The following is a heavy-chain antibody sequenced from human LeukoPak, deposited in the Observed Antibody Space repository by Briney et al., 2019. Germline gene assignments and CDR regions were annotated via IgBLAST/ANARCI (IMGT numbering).Heavy chain of an antibody. CDR1: GFTFSSYS. V-gene: IGHV3-23*01. CDR3: AKPRYSSSWSNAFDI. CDR2: ISGSGGST. Sequence: PGGSLRLSCAASGFTFSSYSMSWVRQAPGKGLEWVSAISGSGGSTYYADSVKGRFTISRDNSKNTLYLQMNSLRAEDTAVYYCAKPRYSSSWSNAFDIWGQGTMVTVSS. J-gene: IGHJ3*02. D-gene: IGHD6-13*01.